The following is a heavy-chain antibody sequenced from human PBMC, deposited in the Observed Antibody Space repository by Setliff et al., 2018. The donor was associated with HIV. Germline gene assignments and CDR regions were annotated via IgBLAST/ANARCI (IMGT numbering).Heavy chain of an antibody. V-gene: IGHV1-69*05. CDR2: IIPIFGTP. CDR1: GGIFSRSA. J-gene: IGHJ6*03. D-gene: IGHD1-1*01. CDR3: ASSAGAVPTTAPYGDYYYYFYMDV. Sequence: GASVKVSCKASGGIFSRSAFSWVRQAPGQGLEWMGGIIPIFGTPNYAQKFQGRVTITTDESTNTVYMELYSLTSEDTAIYYCASSAGAVPTTAPYGDYYYYFYMDVWGKGTTVTVS.